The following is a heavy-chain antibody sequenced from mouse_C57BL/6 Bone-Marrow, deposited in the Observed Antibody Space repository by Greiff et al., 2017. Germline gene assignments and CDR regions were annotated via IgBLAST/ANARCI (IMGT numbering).Heavy chain of an antibody. Sequence: VQLQQSGAELVRPGASVKLSCTASGFNIKDDYMHWVKQRPGQGLEWIGWIDPENGDTEYAPKFQGKAIITADPSSNTAYLQLSSLTSEDTAVYYCTVFYYDYSYYFAYWGQGTTLTVSS. D-gene: IGHD2-4*01. CDR2: IDPENGDT. V-gene: IGHV14-4*01. CDR1: GFNIKDDY. CDR3: TVFYYDYSYYFAY. J-gene: IGHJ2*01.